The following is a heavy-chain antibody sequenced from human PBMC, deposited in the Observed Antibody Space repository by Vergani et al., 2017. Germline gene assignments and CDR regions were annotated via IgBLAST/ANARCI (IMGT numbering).Heavy chain of an antibody. CDR1: GGSITSSSYY. CDR2: IYHSGGA. CDR3: ARGALWWLRQIDS. V-gene: IGHV4-39*01. J-gene: IGHJ4*02. Sequence: QLHLQESGPGLVKPSETLSLTCTVSGGSITSSSYYWGWIRQPPGKGLEWIGNIYHSGGAYYNPSLKGRVTISVDTSKNQFSLEVTSVTAADTAVYYCARGALWWLRQIDSWGQGTLVTVSS. D-gene: IGHD2-21*01.